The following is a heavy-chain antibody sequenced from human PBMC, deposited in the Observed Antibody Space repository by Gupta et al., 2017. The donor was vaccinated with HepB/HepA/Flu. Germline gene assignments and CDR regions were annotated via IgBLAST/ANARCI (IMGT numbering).Heavy chain of an antibody. Sequence: DVQLLESGGGLVQPGGSLRLSCAGSGFPFTPYVMSWVRPAPGKGLEWVSIISGSGDSSIYADSVKGRFTISRDNSKNSLYLQMNSLRAEDTARYYCTKERYCTTSTCPFDYWGQGTLVTVSS. J-gene: IGHJ4*02. D-gene: IGHD2-8*01. V-gene: IGHV3-23*01. CDR2: ISGSGDSS. CDR3: TKERYCTTSTCPFDY. CDR1: GFPFTPYV.